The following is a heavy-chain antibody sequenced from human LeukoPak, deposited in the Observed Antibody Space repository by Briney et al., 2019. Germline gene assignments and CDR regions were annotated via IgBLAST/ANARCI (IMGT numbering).Heavy chain of an antibody. CDR1: GGSVSSGTYY. CDR2: IYYGGST. CDR3: ARVLIAVAGVDY. J-gene: IGHJ4*02. D-gene: IGHD6-19*01. Sequence: WETLSLTCTVSGGSVSSGTYYWSWIRQTPGKGLEWIGYIYYGGSTNYNPSLKSRVTISVDTSEDQFSLKLSSVTAADTAVYYCARVLIAVAGVDYWGQGTLVTVSS. V-gene: IGHV4-61*01.